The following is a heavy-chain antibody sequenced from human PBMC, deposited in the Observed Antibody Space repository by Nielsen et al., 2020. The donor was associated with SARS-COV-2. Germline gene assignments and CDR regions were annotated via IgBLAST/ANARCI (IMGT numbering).Heavy chain of an antibody. CDR2: INPNSGDA. CDR3: ARTRAEAGTRWFDP. J-gene: IGHJ5*02. V-gene: IGHV1-2*06. Sequence: ASVKVSCKASGYTFTSYYMHWVRQAPGQGPEWMGRINPNSGDANYAQKFQGRLTLTRDTSIGTAYLELSGLTSDDTAIYYCARTRAEAGTRWFDPWGQGTLVTVSS. CDR1: GYTFTSYY. D-gene: IGHD6-13*01.